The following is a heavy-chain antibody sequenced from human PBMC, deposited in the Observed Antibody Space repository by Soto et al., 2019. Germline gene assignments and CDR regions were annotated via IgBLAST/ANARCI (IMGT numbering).Heavy chain of an antibody. J-gene: IGHJ4*02. D-gene: IGHD3-16*02. Sequence: EVQLVESGGGLVKPGGSLRLSCAVSGLTFSNVWMNWVRQAPGKGLEWVGRIKRKDDGGTTDYAAPVKGRFTISRDDSRNTLYLQMNSLYTEDTAVYYGATGMRMARYGAFDYWGQGTLVTVSS. CDR3: ATGMRMARYGAFDY. V-gene: IGHV3-15*01. CDR2: IKRKDDGGTT. CDR1: GLTFSNVW.